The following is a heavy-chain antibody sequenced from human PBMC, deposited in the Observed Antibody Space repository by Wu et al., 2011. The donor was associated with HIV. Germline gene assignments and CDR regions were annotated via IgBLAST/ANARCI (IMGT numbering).Heavy chain of an antibody. Sequence: QVQLVQSGAEVKSPGASVKVSCKASNYIFTTYAISWVRQAPGQGLEWMGRIIPFFGTAIYAHKFQGRLTITADKSSNTATMELTSLKSEDTAVYYCATDPTVAVAGTKSFWGRGTLVSVSS. J-gene: IGHJ4*02. CDR3: ATDPTVAVAGTKSF. D-gene: IGHD6-19*01. V-gene: IGHV1-69*06. CDR2: IIPFFGTA. CDR1: NYIFTTYA.